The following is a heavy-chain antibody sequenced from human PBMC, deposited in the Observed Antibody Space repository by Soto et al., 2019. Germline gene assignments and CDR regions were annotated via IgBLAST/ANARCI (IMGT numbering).Heavy chain of an antibody. J-gene: IGHJ6*03. V-gene: IGHV1-8*01. CDR1: GYTFTSYD. D-gene: IGHD6-13*01. CDR2: MNPNSGNT. CDR3: ASPSSSSWLFNYYYYYMDV. Sequence: ASVKVSCKASGYTFTSYDIYWVRQATGQGLEWMGWMNPNSGNTGYAQKFQGRVTMTRNTSISTAYMELSSLRSEDTAVYYCASPSSSSWLFNYYYYYMDVWGKGTTVTVSS.